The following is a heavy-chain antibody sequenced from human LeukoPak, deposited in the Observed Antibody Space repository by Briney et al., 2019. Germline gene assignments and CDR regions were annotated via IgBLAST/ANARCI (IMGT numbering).Heavy chain of an antibody. V-gene: IGHV3-23*01. Sequence: QPGGSLRLSCAASGFTFSSYAMSWVRQAPGKGLEWVSGISGSGGSTYYADSVKGRFTISRDNSKSTLYLQMNSLRAEDTALYYCAKSPADYDSSGYRETKYYFDSWGQRTLVTVSS. J-gene: IGHJ4*02. CDR2: ISGSGGST. CDR3: AKSPADYDSSGYRETKYYFDS. CDR1: GFTFSSYA. D-gene: IGHD3-22*01.